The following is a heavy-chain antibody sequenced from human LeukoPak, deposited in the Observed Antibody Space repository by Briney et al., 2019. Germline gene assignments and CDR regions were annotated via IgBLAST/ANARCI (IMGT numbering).Heavy chain of an antibody. CDR2: INPNSGVT. D-gene: IGHD5-18*01. CDR1: GYTFTGYY. J-gene: IGHJ4*02. Sequence: ASVKVSCKASGYTFTGYYMHWVRQAPGQGLEWMGWINPNSGVTNYAQKFQGRVTMTRDTSISTAYMELSRLRSDDTAVYYCARVARYGPYYFDYWGQGTLVTVSS. V-gene: IGHV1-2*02. CDR3: ARVARYGPYYFDY.